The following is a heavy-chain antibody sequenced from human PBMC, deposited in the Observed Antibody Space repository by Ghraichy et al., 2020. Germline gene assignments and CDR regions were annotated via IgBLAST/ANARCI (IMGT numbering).Heavy chain of an antibody. CDR1: GGSFSDYF. V-gene: IGHV4-34*01. CDR2: INHSGST. J-gene: IGHJ3*01. Sequence: ESLNISCAVFGGSFSDYFWSWIRQSPGKGLEWIGEINHSGSTKYNPSLKSRVTISVDTSKNQFSLKLNSVIAADTAVYYCARYSSNSYDDAFDSWGRGTLVTVSS. CDR3: ARYSSNSYDDAFDS. D-gene: IGHD6-13*01.